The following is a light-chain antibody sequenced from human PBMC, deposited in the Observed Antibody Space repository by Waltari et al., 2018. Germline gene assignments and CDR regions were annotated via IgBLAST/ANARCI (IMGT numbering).Light chain of an antibody. Sequence: QSALTQPRPVSGSPGQSVAISCTVTSSDVGCCNNVSWYQQHPGKAPKLMIYDVSKRPSGVPDRFSGSKSGNTASLTISGLQAEDEADYYCCSYAGSFFGGGTKLTVL. V-gene: IGLV2-11*01. CDR3: CSYAGSF. CDR1: SSDVGCCNN. J-gene: IGLJ2*01. CDR2: DVS.